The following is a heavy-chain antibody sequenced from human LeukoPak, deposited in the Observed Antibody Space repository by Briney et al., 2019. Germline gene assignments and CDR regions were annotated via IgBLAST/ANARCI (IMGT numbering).Heavy chain of an antibody. CDR2: INHSGYT. D-gene: IGHD6-19*01. V-gene: IGHV4-34*01. J-gene: IGHJ4*02. Sequence: SETLSLTCAVYGVPFSNYYWSWVRQSPRQGLEWIGEINHSGYTNYNPSLKSRVTMSIDTSKNQFSLILTSVTAADAGVYYCTRAVAGHPDWGQGTLVTVSS. CDR3: TRAVAGHPD. CDR1: GVPFSNYY.